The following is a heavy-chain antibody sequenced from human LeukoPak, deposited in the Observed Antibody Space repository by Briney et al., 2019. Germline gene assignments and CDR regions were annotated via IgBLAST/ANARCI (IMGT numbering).Heavy chain of an antibody. V-gene: IGHV3-21*01. CDR2: ISNSSSYI. J-gene: IGHJ4*02. CDR3: ARDGITIFGVVITPYFDY. CDR1: GFTFSSYS. D-gene: IGHD3-3*01. Sequence: GGSLRLSCAASGFTFSSYSMNWVRQAPGKGLEWVSSISNSSSYIYYADSVKGRFTISRDNAKNSLYLQMNSLRAEDTAVYYCARDGITIFGVVITPYFDYWGQGTLVTVSS.